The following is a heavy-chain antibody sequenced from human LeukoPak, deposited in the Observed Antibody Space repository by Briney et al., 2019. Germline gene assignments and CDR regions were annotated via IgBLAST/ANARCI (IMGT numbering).Heavy chain of an antibody. J-gene: IGHJ4*02. CDR3: ARGTTTQYYFDY. Sequence: SETLSLTCAVYGGSFSGYYWSWIRQPPGKGLEWIGEINHSGSTNYNPSLKSRVTISVDTSKNQFSLKLSSVTAADTAVYYCARGTTTQYYFDYWGQGTPVTVSS. V-gene: IGHV4-34*01. D-gene: IGHD4-17*01. CDR1: GGSFSGYY. CDR2: INHSGST.